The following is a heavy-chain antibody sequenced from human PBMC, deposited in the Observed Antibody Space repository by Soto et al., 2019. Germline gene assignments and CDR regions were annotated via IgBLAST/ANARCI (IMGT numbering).Heavy chain of an antibody. CDR1: GGTFSSYT. CDR2: IIHILGIA. J-gene: IGHJ4*02. D-gene: IGHD4-17*01. V-gene: IGHV1-69*08. Sequence: QVQLVQSGAEVKKPGSSVKVSCKASGGTFSSYTISWVRQAPGQGLEWMGRIIHILGIANYAQKFQGRVTITADKSTSTAYMELSSLRSEDTAVNYGAREGYGDPYWGQGTLVTVSS. CDR3: AREGYGDPY.